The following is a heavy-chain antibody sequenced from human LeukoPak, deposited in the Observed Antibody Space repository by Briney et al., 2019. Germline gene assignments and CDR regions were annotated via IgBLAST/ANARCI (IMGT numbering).Heavy chain of an antibody. V-gene: IGHV3-21*01. CDR2: ISSSSSYI. CDR1: GFTFSSYS. CDR3: ARMPTPQYYDILTGYYTRGYYYYMDV. D-gene: IGHD3-9*01. J-gene: IGHJ6*03. Sequence: GGSLRLSCAASGFTFSSYSMNWVRQAPGKGLEWVSSISSSSSYIYYADSVKGRFTISRDNAKNSLYLQMNSLRAEDTAVYYCARMPTPQYYDILTGYYTRGYYYYMDVWGKGTTVTVSS.